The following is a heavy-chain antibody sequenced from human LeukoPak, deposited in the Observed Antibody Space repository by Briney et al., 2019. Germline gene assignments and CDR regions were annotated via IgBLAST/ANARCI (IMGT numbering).Heavy chain of an antibody. CDR1: GGSFSSYY. CDR3: ARGRRDMITFGGVTFDY. J-gene: IGHJ4*02. CDR2: INHSGST. V-gene: IGHV4-34*01. Sequence: SETLSLTCAVYGGSFSSYYWSWIRQPPGKGLEWIGEINHSGSTNYNPSLKSRVTISVDTSKNQFSLKLSSVTAADTAVYYCARGRRDMITFGGVTFDYWGQGTLVTVSS. D-gene: IGHD3-16*01.